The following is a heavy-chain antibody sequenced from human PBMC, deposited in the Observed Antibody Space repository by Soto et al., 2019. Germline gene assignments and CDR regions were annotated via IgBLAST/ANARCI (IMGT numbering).Heavy chain of an antibody. D-gene: IGHD3-22*01. J-gene: IGHJ5*02. CDR2: IYYSGST. V-gene: IGHV4-59*01. Sequence: SETLSLTCTVSGGSISSYYWSWIRQPPGKELEWIGYIYYSGSTNYNPSLKSRVTISVDTSKNQFSLKLSSVTAADTAVYYCARDGNDSSGYYWGSWFDPWGQGTLVTVSS. CDR1: GGSISSYY. CDR3: ARDGNDSSGYYWGSWFDP.